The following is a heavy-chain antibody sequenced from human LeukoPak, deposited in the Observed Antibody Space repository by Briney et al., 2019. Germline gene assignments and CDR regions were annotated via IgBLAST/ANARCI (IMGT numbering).Heavy chain of an antibody. CDR1: GGSISSGDYY. CDR2: IYYSGST. V-gene: IGHV4-30-4*01. Sequence: SETLSLTCTVSGGSISSGDYYWSWIRQPPGKGLEWIGYIYYSGSTYYNPSLKSRVTISVDTSKNQFSLKLSSVTAADTAVYYCARAAKMGGREFDYWGQGTLVTVSS. CDR3: ARAAKMGGREFDY. J-gene: IGHJ4*02. D-gene: IGHD5-24*01.